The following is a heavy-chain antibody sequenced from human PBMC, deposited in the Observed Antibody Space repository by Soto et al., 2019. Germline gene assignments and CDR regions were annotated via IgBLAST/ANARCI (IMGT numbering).Heavy chain of an antibody. Sequence: TSETLSLTCAVYGGSFSGYYWSWIRQPPGKGLEWIGEINHSGSTNYNPSLKSRVTISVDTSKNQFSLKLSSVTAADTAVYYCARGDIVVVPGYGVYYYYHDVCTQGTTDIGS. CDR1: GGSFSGYY. V-gene: IGHV4-34*01. CDR2: INHSGST. D-gene: IGHD2-2*01. CDR3: ARGDIVVVPGYGVYYYYHDV. J-gene: IGHJ6*03.